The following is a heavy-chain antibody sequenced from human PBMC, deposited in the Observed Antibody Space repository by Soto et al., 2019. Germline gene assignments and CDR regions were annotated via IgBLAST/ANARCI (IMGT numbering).Heavy chain of an antibody. CDR2: ISSSSSTI. J-gene: IGHJ6*02. CDR3: AVVPDANGQYGMDV. D-gene: IGHD2-2*01. CDR1: GFTFSSYS. V-gene: IGHV3-48*01. Sequence: PGGSLRLSCAASGFTFSSYSMNWVRLAPGKGLEWVSYISSSSSTIYYADSVKGRFTISRDNAKNSLYLQMNSLRAEDTAVYYCAVVPDANGQYGMDVWGQGTKVTVSS.